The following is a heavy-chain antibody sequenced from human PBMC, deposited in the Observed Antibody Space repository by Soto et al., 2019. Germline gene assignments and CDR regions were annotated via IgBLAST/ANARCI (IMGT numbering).Heavy chain of an antibody. Sequence: QVQLVQSGAEVKKPGASVKVSCKTSGYTFTTFGITWVRQAPGHGLEWMGWISANIGNTNYAQKLQGRVTMTIDTSTSTAYMELRSLRSDDTAVYHCARDPSVYCSGGSCPSYFDYWGQGTLVTVSS. J-gene: IGHJ4*02. CDR1: GYTFTTFG. D-gene: IGHD2-15*01. CDR2: ISANIGNT. CDR3: ARDPSVYCSGGSCPSYFDY. V-gene: IGHV1-18*01.